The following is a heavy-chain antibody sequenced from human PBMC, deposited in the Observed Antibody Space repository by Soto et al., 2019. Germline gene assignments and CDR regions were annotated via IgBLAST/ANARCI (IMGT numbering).Heavy chain of an antibody. CDR2: IYHSGST. CDR1: GGSISSSDW. V-gene: IGHV4-4*02. J-gene: IGHJ6*02. Sequence: SETQSVTCAVSGGSISSSDWWSWVRQPPGKGLEWIGEIYHSGSTNYNPSLKSRVTISVDKSKNQFSLKLSSVTAADTAVYYCARAYCGGDCYYYYYYYGMDVWGQGTTVTVSS. CDR3: ARAYCGGDCYYYYYYYGMDV. D-gene: IGHD2-21*02.